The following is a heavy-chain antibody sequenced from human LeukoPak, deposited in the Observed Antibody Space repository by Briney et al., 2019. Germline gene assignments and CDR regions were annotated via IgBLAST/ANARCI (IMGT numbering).Heavy chain of an antibody. J-gene: IGHJ4*02. CDR3: ARDGGANPTDY. V-gene: IGHV3-74*01. Sequence: GGSLRLSCAASGFTFSDYWMNWVRQAPGKGLVWVSRINTDGSSTSYADSVKGRFTISRDNAKNTLYLQMNSLRAEDTAVYYCARDGGANPTDYWGQGTLVTVSS. D-gene: IGHD3-16*01. CDR1: GFTFSDYW. CDR2: INTDGSST.